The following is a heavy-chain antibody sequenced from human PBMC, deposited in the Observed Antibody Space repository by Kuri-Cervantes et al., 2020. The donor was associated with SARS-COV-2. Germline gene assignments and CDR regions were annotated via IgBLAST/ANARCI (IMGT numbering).Heavy chain of an antibody. Sequence: GGSLRLSCAASGFTFSNYAMSWVRQAPGKGLEWVANIKQDGSEKYYVDSVKGRFTISRDNAKNSLYLQMNSLRAEDTAVYYCARVLTIFGVPNRGMDVWGQGTTVTVSS. CDR3: ARVLTIFGVPNRGMDV. J-gene: IGHJ6*02. CDR1: GFTFSNYA. CDR2: IKQDGSEK. D-gene: IGHD3-3*01. V-gene: IGHV3-7*05.